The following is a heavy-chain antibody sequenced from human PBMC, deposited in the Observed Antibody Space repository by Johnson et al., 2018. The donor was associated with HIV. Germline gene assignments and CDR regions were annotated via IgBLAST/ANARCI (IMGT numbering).Heavy chain of an antibody. CDR1: GFSFSGYA. J-gene: IGHJ3*02. CDR2: ISGGDGTT. Sequence: VQLVESGGGLVQPGGSLRLSCAASGFSFSGYAMTWVRQAPGKGLEWVSGISGGDGTTYYAASVKGRFTISRDNSKNTLYLQMNSLRAEDTAVYYCAKGAIIRDAFDIWGQGTMVTVSS. D-gene: IGHD4-17*01. V-gene: IGHV3-23*04. CDR3: AKGAIIRDAFDI.